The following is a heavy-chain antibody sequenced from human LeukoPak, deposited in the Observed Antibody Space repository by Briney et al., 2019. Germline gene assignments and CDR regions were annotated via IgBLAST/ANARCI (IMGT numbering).Heavy chain of an antibody. CDR1: GYTFTSYY. CDR3: ARSITMVRGDDAFDI. D-gene: IGHD3-10*01. Sequence: ASVKVSCKASGYTFTSYYMHWVRQAPGQGLEWMGIINPSGGGTSYAQKFQGRVTMTRDTSTSTVYMELSSLRPEDTAVYYCARSITMVRGDDAFDIWGQGTMVTVSS. V-gene: IGHV1-46*01. CDR2: INPSGGGT. J-gene: IGHJ3*02.